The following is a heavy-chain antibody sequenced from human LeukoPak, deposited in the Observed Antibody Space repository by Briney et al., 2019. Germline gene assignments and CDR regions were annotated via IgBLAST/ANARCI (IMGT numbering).Heavy chain of an antibody. J-gene: IGHJ4*02. Sequence: GGSLRLSCAASGFTFSSYSMNWVRQAPGKGLEWVSAISGSGGSTYYADSVKGRFTISRDNSKNTLYLQMNSLRAEDTAVYYCAKLKSYYYDSSGYYPDRGNYFDYWGQGTLVTVSS. CDR1: GFTFSSYS. V-gene: IGHV3-23*01. CDR3: AKLKSYYYDSSGYYPDRGNYFDY. D-gene: IGHD3-22*01. CDR2: ISGSGGST.